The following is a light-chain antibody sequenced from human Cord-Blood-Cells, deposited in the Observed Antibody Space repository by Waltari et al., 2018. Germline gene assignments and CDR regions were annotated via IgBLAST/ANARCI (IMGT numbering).Light chain of an antibody. CDR3: AAWDDSLSGPV. CDR2: RNN. J-gene: IGLJ3*02. Sequence: QSVLTQPPSASGTPGQRVTIPCSGSRSNIGSNYVYWYQQLPGTAPNLLIYRNNRRPAGVPSRFSGSKSGTSASLAISGLRSEDEADYYCAAWDDSLSGPVFGGGTKLTVL. V-gene: IGLV1-47*01. CDR1: RSNIGSNY.